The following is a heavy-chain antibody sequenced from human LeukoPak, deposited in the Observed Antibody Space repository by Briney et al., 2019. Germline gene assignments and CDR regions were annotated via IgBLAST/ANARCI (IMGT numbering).Heavy chain of an antibody. CDR3: AREGIVGATFGFDP. CDR2: IYTSGIN. J-gene: IGHJ5*02. D-gene: IGHD1-26*01. V-gene: IGHV4-4*07. CDR1: GGSISSYY. Sequence: SETLSLTCTVPGGSISSYYWSWIRQPAGKGLEWIGRIYTSGINNYTPSLKSRVIMSVDTSKNQFSLKLSYVTAADTAVYYCAREGIVGATFGFDPWGQGTLVTVSS.